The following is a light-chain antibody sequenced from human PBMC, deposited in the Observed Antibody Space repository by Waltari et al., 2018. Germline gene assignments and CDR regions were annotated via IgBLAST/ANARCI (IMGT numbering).Light chain of an antibody. CDR1: SLSTNF. CDR2: KDT. CDR3: QSADSSATYRL. V-gene: IGLV3-25*03. J-gene: IGLJ2*01. Sequence: SYELTQPPSVSVSPGQTATITCPGDSLSTNFTYWYQVKPGQAPVLIMYKDTERPSGTPERFSGSSSGTTVTLTITGAQAEDEAVYYCQSADSSATYRLFGGGTKLTVL.